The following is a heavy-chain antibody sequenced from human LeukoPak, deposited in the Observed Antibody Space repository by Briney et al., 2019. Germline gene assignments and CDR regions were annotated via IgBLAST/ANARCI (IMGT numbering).Heavy chain of an antibody. V-gene: IGHV3-7*01. CDR3: AKDAYYYDSSGYYWNY. D-gene: IGHD3-22*01. Sequence: GGSLRLSCAASGFRFNTYWMSWVRQAPGKGLEWVANIKQDGNEKYYADSVKGRFTISRDNGKNSLDLQMNSLRADDTAVYYCAKDAYYYDSSGYYWNYWGQGTLVTVSS. CDR2: IKQDGNEK. J-gene: IGHJ4*02. CDR1: GFRFNTYW.